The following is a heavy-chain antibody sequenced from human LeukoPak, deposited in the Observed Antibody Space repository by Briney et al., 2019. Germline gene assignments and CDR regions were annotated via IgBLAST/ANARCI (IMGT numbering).Heavy chain of an antibody. CDR1: GFTFSSYW. J-gene: IGHJ4*01. Sequence: PGGSLRLSCAASGFTFSSYWMSWVRQAPGKGLEWVADIKQDGSEKYYVDSVKGRFTISRDNTKNSLYLQINSLRAEDTAVYYCARDGTAAGLYFDLWGQGTLVTVSS. CDR2: IKQDGSEK. V-gene: IGHV3-7*01. D-gene: IGHD6-13*01. CDR3: ARDGTAAGLYFDL.